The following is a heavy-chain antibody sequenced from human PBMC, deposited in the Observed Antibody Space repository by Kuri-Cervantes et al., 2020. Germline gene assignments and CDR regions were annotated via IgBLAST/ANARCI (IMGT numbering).Heavy chain of an antibody. CDR1: GYSITSGFL. Sequence: SETLSLTCTVSGYSITSGFLWGWIRQTPGKGLEWIGNVYHSGSTHYNPSLKSRVTISVDTSKNQFSLKMSSVTAADTAVYYCARLGGNWAGDYWGQGTLVTDSS. J-gene: IGHJ4*02. D-gene: IGHD7-27*01. CDR2: VYHSGST. CDR3: ARLGGNWAGDY. V-gene: IGHV4-38-2*02.